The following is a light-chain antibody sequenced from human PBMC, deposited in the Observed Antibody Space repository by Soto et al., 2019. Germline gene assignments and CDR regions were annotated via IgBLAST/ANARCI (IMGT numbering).Light chain of an antibody. V-gene: IGLV2-23*01. J-gene: IGLJ1*01. CDR3: CSDAVGYV. Sequence: QSALTQPASVSGSPGQSITISCTGTSSGVGSYNLVSWYQQHPGKAPKLMIYEGNKRPSGVSNRFSGSKSGNTASLTISGLQAEDEADYYCCSDAVGYVFGTGTKLTVL. CDR2: EGN. CDR1: SSGVGSYNL.